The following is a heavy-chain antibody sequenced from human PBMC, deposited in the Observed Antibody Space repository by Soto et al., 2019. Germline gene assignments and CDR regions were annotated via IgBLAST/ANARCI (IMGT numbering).Heavy chain of an antibody. CDR3: VRGGTYRGFDI. CDR1: GYSFTTYY. J-gene: IGHJ3*02. CDR2: IIPNSGGA. V-gene: IGHV1-2*02. Sequence: ASVKVSCKASGYSFTTYYIHWVRQAPGQGLEWMGWIIPNSGGANYAQRFRGRITMTRDTSISTAYLEVSRLKYDDTAMYYCVRGGTYRGFDIWRQGTLVTVS.